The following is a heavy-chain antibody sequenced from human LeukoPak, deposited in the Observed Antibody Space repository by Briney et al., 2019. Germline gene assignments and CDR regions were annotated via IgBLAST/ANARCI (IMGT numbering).Heavy chain of an antibody. V-gene: IGHV4-30-2*01. CDR1: GGAISSGGYS. CDR3: ARGPFTYDYGDYGAFDY. J-gene: IGHJ4*02. CDR2: IYHSGST. Sequence: NTSETLSLTCAVSGGAISSGGYSWSWIRQPPGEGLEWTGYIYHSGSTYYNPSLKSRVTISVDRSKNQFSLKLSSVTAADTAVYYCARGPFTYDYGDYGAFDYWGQGTLVTVSS. D-gene: IGHD4-17*01.